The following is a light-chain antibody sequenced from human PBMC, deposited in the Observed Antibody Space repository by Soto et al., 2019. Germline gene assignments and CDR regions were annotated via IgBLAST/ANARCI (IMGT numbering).Light chain of an antibody. CDR1: QSVSSY. CDR3: QHRSNWPPIT. J-gene: IGKJ5*01. Sequence: EIVLTQSPATLSSSPGERATLSCRASQSVSSYLDWYQQKPGQAPRLLIYDASNSATGITARFSGSGSGTDFTLTISSLEPEDFAVYYCQHRSNWPPITFGQGIRLEIK. V-gene: IGKV3-11*01. CDR2: DAS.